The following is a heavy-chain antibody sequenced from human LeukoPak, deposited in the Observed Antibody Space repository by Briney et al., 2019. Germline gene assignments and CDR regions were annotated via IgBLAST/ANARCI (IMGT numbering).Heavy chain of an antibody. CDR2: INTNTGNP. CDR3: AREIRGTVTTFTFGY. D-gene: IGHD4-17*01. Sequence: ASVKVSCKASGYTFTSYAMNWVRQAPGQGLEWMGWINTNTGNPTYAQGFTGRFVFSLDTSVSTAYLQVSSLKAEDTAVYYCAREIRGTVTTFTFGYWGQGTLVAVSS. J-gene: IGHJ4*02. V-gene: IGHV7-4-1*02. CDR1: GYTFTSYA.